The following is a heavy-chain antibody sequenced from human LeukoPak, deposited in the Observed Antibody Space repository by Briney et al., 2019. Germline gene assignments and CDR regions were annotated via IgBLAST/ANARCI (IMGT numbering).Heavy chain of an antibody. CDR3: AKEGSIFGVVRGYYFDY. CDR1: GFTFSSYG. J-gene: IGHJ4*02. Sequence: PGRSLRLSCAASGFTFSSYGMHWVRQAPGKGLEWVAFILYDGSNKYYADSVKGRFTISRDNSKNTLYLQMNSLRAEDTAVYYCAKEGSIFGVVRGYYFDYWGQGTLVTVSA. D-gene: IGHD3-3*01. V-gene: IGHV3-30*02. CDR2: ILYDGSNK.